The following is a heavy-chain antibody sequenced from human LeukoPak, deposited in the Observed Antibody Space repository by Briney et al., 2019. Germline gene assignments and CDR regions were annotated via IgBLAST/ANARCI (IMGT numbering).Heavy chain of an antibody. D-gene: IGHD5-24*01. J-gene: IGHJ6*02. CDR2: IYYSGNT. Sequence: PSETLSLTCTVSGGSISSYYWSWIRQPPGKGLEWIGYIYYSGNTNYNPSLKSRVTISVDTSKNQFSLKLSSVTAADTAVYYCATATILHYYGMDVWGQGTTVTVSS. V-gene: IGHV4-59*01. CDR1: GGSISSYY. CDR3: ATATILHYYGMDV.